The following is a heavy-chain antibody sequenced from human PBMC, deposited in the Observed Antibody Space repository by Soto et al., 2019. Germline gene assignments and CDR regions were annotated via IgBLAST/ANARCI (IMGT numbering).Heavy chain of an antibody. D-gene: IGHD3-10*01. CDR2: IKQDGSEI. CDR3: VRSSGWTGDF. J-gene: IGHJ4*02. V-gene: IGHV3-7*04. CDR1: GFTFSSRW. Sequence: EVQLVESGGGLVQPGGSLRLSCVASGFTFSSRWMNWVRHVPGKGLEWVANIKQDGSEIHYVDSVKGRFTISRDNAKNALYLQMNCLRVEDTAVYHCVRSSGWTGDFWGQGIVVTVSS.